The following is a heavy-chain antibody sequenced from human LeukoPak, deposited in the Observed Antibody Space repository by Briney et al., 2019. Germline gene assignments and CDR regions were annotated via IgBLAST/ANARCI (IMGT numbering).Heavy chain of an antibody. CDR1: GGTFSSYA. CDR3: ARGPEGYYHYYYMDV. CDR2: IIPIFGTA. Sequence: SVKVSCKASGGTFSSYAISWVRQAPGQGLEWMGGIIPIFGTANYAQKFQGRVTITADKSTSTAYMELSSLRSEDTAVYYCARGPEGYYHYYYMDVWGKGTTVTVSS. J-gene: IGHJ6*03. V-gene: IGHV1-69*06.